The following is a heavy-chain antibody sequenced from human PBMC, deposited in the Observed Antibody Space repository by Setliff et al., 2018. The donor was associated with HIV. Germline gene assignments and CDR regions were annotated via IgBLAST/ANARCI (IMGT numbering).Heavy chain of an antibody. CDR1: GNAFNGNR. CDR2: INPNSGDT. J-gene: IGHJ3*02. D-gene: IGHD2-15*01. V-gene: IGHV1-2*02. Sequence: GASVKVSCKASGNAFNGNRVHWVRQAPGQGLEWMGWINPNSGDTNYAQNFQGRVTMTRDTSISTAYMELNSLMSEDTAVYFCAIRREVVVATTRRGLDIWGQGTMVTVS. CDR3: AIRREVVVATTRRGLDI.